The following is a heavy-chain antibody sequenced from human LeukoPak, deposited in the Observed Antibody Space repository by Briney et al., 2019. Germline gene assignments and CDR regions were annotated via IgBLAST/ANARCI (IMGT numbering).Heavy chain of an antibody. D-gene: IGHD5-18*01. J-gene: IGHJ4*02. V-gene: IGHV4-30-2*01. CDR1: GGSIGSGGYS. CDR2: IYHSGST. CDR3: ARALDPYSYGLDY. Sequence: SQTLSLTCAVSGGSIGSGGYSWSWIRQPPGKGLEWIGYIYHSGSTYYNPSLKSRVTISVDRSKNQFSLKLSSVTAADTAVYYCARALDPYSYGLDYWGQGTLVTVSS.